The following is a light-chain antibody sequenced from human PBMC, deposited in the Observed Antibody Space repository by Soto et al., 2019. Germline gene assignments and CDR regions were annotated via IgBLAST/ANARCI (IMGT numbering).Light chain of an antibody. CDR1: QSISNW. V-gene: IGKV3-15*01. CDR2: GAS. J-gene: IGKJ2*01. CDR3: QQYNKWPRT. Sequence: MTQSPCTLPASVVDRVTITCRASQSISNWLAWYQQKPGQAPRLLIYGASTTATGIPARFSGSGSGTEFTLTISSLQSEDFAVYNCQQYNKWPRTFGQGTKVDIK.